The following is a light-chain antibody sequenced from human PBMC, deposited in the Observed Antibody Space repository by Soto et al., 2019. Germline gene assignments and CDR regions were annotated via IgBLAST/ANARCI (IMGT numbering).Light chain of an antibody. J-gene: IGLJ2*01. Sequence: QSVLTQPPSASGTPGQRATISCSGSSSNIGRNYLYWYQQFSGTAHKLLVYRDNHRPSGVPDRFSGSKSGTSASLAISGLRSEDEADYYCATWDDSLSGVVFGGGTTLTVL. CDR3: ATWDDSLSGVV. CDR2: RDN. CDR1: SSNIGRNY. V-gene: IGLV1-47*01.